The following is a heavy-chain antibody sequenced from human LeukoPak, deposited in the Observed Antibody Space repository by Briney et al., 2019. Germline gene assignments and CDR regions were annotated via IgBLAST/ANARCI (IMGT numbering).Heavy chain of an antibody. CDR3: ARGPDIVVVPAAIRFDY. CDR2: INHSGST. CDR1: GGSFSGYY. V-gene: IGHV4-34*01. Sequence: SETLSLTCAVYGGSFSGYYWSWIRQPPGKGLEWIGEINHSGSTNYNPSLKSRVTISVDTSKNQFSLKLSSVTAADTAVYYCARGPDIVVVPAAIRFDYWGQATLVTVSS. J-gene: IGHJ4*02. D-gene: IGHD2-2*02.